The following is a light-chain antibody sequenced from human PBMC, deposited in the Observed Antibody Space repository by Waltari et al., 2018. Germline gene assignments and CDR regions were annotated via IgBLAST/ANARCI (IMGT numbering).Light chain of an antibody. CDR2: KAS. Sequence: DIQMTQSPSTLSASLGDRVTLTCRASRSIRTWLAWYQQKLGKAPKLLIYKASTLEGGVPSRFSGSGSETEFTLTITSLQPDDFATYYCQQYDTYPYTFGQGTKLEIK. CDR1: RSIRTW. CDR3: QQYDTYPYT. V-gene: IGKV1-5*03. J-gene: IGKJ2*01.